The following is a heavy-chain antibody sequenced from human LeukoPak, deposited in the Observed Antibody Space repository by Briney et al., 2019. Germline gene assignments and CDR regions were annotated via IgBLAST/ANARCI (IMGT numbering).Heavy chain of an antibody. Sequence: SETLSLTCTVSGGSFSSSVYYWGWIRQPPGKGLEWIGSIYYSGSTYYNPSLKSRVTISVDTSKNQFSLRLSSVTAADTAVYYCASVDTNTGHDYWGKGTLVTVSS. J-gene: IGHJ4*02. CDR2: IYYSGST. CDR3: ASVDTNTGHDY. D-gene: IGHD5-18*01. V-gene: IGHV4-39*01. CDR1: GGSFSSSVYY.